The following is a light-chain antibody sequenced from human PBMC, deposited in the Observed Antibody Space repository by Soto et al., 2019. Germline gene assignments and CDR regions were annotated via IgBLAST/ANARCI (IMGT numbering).Light chain of an antibody. V-gene: IGLV1-40*01. CDR2: RNS. J-gene: IGLJ3*02. Sequence: QSVLTQPPSVSGAPGQRVTISCTGSSSNLGAPYDVHWYQQLPGRAPKLLIFRNSNRPSGVPDRFSGSKSGTSASLTITGLQTEDEADYSCQSYDTSLSGFWVFGGGTQLTVL. CDR3: QSYDTSLSGFWV. CDR1: SSNLGAPYD.